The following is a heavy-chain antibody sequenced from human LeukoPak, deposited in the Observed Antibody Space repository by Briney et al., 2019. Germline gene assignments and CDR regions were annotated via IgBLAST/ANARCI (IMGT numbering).Heavy chain of an antibody. J-gene: IGHJ4*02. CDR3: ARDISLLYSSGWYGAYYFDY. CDR1: GGSISSYY. V-gene: IGHV4-4*07. CDR2: IYTSGST. D-gene: IGHD6-19*01. Sequence: NPSETLSLTCTVSGGSISSYYWSWIRQPAGKGLEWIGCIYTSGSTNYNPSLKSRVTISVDKSKNQFSLKLSSVTAADTAVYYCARDISLLYSSGWYGAYYFDYWGQGTLVTVSS.